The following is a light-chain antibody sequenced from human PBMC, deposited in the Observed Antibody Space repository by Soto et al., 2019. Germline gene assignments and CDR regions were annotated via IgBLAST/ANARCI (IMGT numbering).Light chain of an antibody. J-gene: IGKJ2*01. CDR2: GAY. Sequence: EIVLTQSPGTLSLSPGERTTLSCRASQSVSSSNLLWYQQKRGQAPRLLLYGAYKRATGIPDRFSGSGSGTEFTLTISRLEPEDFALYYCQHYGNSPPYTFGQGTKVEIK. CDR1: QSVSSSN. V-gene: IGKV3-20*01. CDR3: QHYGNSPPYT.